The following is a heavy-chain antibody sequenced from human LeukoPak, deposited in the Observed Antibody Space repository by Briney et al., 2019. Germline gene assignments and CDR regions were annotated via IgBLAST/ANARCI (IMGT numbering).Heavy chain of an antibody. J-gene: IGHJ4*02. D-gene: IGHD5-18*01. Sequence: GGSLRLSCAASGFTVSSNYMSWVRQAPGKGLEWVSVIYSGGSTYYADSVKGRFTISRDNSKNTLYLQMNSLRAEDTAVYYCARTGANGYSYSDYWGQGTLVTVSS. V-gene: IGHV3-53*01. CDR3: ARTGANGYSYSDY. CDR1: GFTVSSNY. CDR2: IYSGGST.